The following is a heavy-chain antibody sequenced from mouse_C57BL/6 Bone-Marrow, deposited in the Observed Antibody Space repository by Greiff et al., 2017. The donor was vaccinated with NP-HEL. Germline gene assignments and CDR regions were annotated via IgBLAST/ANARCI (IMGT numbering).Heavy chain of an antibody. D-gene: IGHD2-4*01. V-gene: IGHV1-11*01. Sequence: VQLQQSGAELASPGASVTLSCKASGYTFTDHIMSWVKKRPGQGLEWIGRIYPVSGDTNYNQKFMGKATFSVDRSCSTVYMVRNSLTSEYPAVYYCALSYYDYWYFEGWGTATTVTVSS. CDR3: ALSYYDYWYFEG. CDR2: IYPVSGDT. J-gene: IGHJ1*03. CDR1: GYTFTDHI.